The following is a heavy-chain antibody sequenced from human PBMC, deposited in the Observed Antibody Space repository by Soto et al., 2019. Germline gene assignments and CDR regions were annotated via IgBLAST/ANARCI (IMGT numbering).Heavy chain of an antibody. CDR1: GFTFSSYG. CDR2: ISYDGSNK. CDR3: AKRGTMVSFYYGMDV. D-gene: IGHD3-10*01. Sequence: PGGSLRLSCAASGFTFSSYGMHWVRQAPGKGLEWVAVISYDGSNKYYADSVKGRFTISRDNSKNTLYLQMNSLRAEDTAVYYCAKRGTMVSFYYGMDVWGQGXTVTVSS. J-gene: IGHJ6*02. V-gene: IGHV3-30*18.